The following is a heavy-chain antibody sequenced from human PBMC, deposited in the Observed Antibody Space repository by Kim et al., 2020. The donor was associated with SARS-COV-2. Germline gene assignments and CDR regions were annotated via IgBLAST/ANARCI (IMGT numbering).Heavy chain of an antibody. CDR1: GYTFTSYA. Sequence: ASVKVSCKASGYTFTSYAMHWVRQAPGQRLEWMGWINAGNGNTKYSQKFQGRVTITRDTSASTAYMELSSLRSEDTAVNYCARVRTTVTTELGYWGQGTLVTVSS. CDR3: ARVRTTVTTELGY. D-gene: IGHD4-17*01. CDR2: INAGNGNT. V-gene: IGHV1-3*01. J-gene: IGHJ4*02.